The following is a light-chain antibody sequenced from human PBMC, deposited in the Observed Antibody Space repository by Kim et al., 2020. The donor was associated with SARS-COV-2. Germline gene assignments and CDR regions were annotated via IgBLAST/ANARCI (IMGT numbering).Light chain of an antibody. CDR1: SSNIGSNY. V-gene: IGLV1-47*01. Sequence: QPVLTQPPSASGTPGQRVTISCSGSSSNIGSNYVYWYQQLPGTAPKLLIYRNNQRPSGVPDRFSGSKSGTSASLAISGLRSEDEADYYCAAWDDSLREVFGGGTQLTVL. J-gene: IGLJ2*01. CDR2: RNN. CDR3: AAWDDSLREV.